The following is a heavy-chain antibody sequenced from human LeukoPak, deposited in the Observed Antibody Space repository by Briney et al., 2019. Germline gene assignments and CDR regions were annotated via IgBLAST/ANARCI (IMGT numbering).Heavy chain of an antibody. CDR2: ITGSGAFT. CDR3: AKRSAESSGYFDY. V-gene: IGHV3-23*01. Sequence: GGSLRLSCATSGITFIKYSMTWVRQAPGKGLEWVSAITGSGAFTDYADSVKGRFTISRDNSKNTLYLQMNSLRADDTALYYCAKRSAESSGYFDYWGQGTLVTVSS. J-gene: IGHJ4*02. CDR1: GITFIKYS. D-gene: IGHD6-19*01.